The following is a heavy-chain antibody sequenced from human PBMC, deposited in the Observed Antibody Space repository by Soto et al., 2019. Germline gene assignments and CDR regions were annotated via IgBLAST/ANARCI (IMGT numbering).Heavy chain of an antibody. J-gene: IGHJ4*02. CDR1: GGSIATGGYY. CDR2: RYYSEST. V-gene: IGHV4-31*03. CDR3: ARTKCSGGSCYSWSLAY. D-gene: IGHD2-15*01. Sequence: SETLSLTCKVSGGSIATGGYYWSWIRQLPGKGLEWIGHRYYSESTYYNPSLKSRVSISLDTSKNQFSLKLSFVTAADTAMYYCARTKCSGGSCYSWSLAYWGQGTPVTVSS.